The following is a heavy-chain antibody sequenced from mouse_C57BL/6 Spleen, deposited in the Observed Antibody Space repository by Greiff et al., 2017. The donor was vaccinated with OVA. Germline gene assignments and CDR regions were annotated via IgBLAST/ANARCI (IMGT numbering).Heavy chain of an antibody. V-gene: IGHV3-8*01. Sequence: EVKVVESGPGLAKPSQTLSLTCSVTGYSITSDYWNWLRKFPGNKLEYMGYISYSGSTYYNPSLKSRISITRDTSKNQYYLQLNSVTTEDTATYYCARLRSYGSSYDYAMDYWGQGTSVTVSS. J-gene: IGHJ4*01. CDR2: ISYSGST. CDR3: ARLRSYGSSYDYAMDY. D-gene: IGHD1-1*01. CDR1: GYSITSDY.